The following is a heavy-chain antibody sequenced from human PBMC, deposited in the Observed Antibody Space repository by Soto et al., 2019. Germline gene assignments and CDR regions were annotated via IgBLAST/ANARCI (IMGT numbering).Heavy chain of an antibody. J-gene: IGHJ6*01. V-gene: IGHV4-39*01. D-gene: IGHD6-13*01. CDR1: GGSISSSSYY. CDR3: ARSARWYVVRLDS. Sequence: TLSLTCTVSGGSISSSSYYWGWIRQPPGKGLEWIGIIYYSGSTYYNPSLKSRVTISVDTSKNQFSLKLSSVTAADTSVYYCARSARWYVVRLDSLGKGTTANVPS. CDR2: IYYSGST.